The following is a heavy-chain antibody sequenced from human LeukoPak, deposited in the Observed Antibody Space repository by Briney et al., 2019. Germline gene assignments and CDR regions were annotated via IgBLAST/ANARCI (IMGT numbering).Heavy chain of an antibody. J-gene: IGHJ5*02. CDR2: IYYSGST. Sequence: SETLSLTCTVSGGSISSHYWSWIRQPPGKGLEWIGYIYYSGSTNYNPSLKSRVTISVDTSKNQFSLKLSSVTAADTAVYYCARGRYSSGPWGQGTLVTVSS. D-gene: IGHD6-19*01. CDR3: ARGRYSSGP. V-gene: IGHV4-59*08. CDR1: GGSISSHY.